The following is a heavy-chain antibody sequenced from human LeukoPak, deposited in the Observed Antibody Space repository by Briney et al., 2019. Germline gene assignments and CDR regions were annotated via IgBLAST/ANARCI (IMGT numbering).Heavy chain of an antibody. CDR2: IKPDGTEK. J-gene: IGHJ4*02. CDR3: ARGGNSSWDY. D-gene: IGHD6-6*01. V-gene: IGHV3-7*01. CDR1: GFVFSNYW. Sequence: GGSLRLSCAASGFVFSNYWMSWVRQAPGKGLEWVANIKPDGTEKYYVDSLKGRFTISRDNAKNSLYLQMNSLRVEDTAVYYCARGGNSSWDYWGQGALVTVSS.